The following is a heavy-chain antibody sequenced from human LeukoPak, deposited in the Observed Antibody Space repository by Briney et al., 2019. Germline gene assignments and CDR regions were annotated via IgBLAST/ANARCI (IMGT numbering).Heavy chain of an antibody. CDR3: ARETSGWYYDSSGYGY. CDR1: GGSISSSSYY. J-gene: IGHJ4*02. D-gene: IGHD3-22*01. Sequence: PSETLSLTCTVSGGSISSSSYYWGWIRQPPGKGLEWIGSIYYSGSTYYNPSIKSRVTISVDPSKNQFSLKLSSVTAADTAVYYCARETSGWYYDSSGYGYWGQGTLVTVSS. CDR2: IYYSGST. V-gene: IGHV4-39*02.